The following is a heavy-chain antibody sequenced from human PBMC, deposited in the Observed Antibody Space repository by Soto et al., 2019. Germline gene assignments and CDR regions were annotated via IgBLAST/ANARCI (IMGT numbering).Heavy chain of an antibody. J-gene: IGHJ5*02. CDR2: VYSTGTI. D-gene: IGHD2-2*01. CDR1: GDFISYYS. V-gene: IGHV4-4*07. CDR3: ARDEFGRNTPAFDP. Sequence: SETLSLTCTVSGDFISYYSWAWIRQSAGKGLEWIGRVYSTGTIFYNPSLKSRATMSVDTSKNQFSLKLTSVNAADTAVYYCARDEFGRNTPAFDPWGQGTLVTVSS.